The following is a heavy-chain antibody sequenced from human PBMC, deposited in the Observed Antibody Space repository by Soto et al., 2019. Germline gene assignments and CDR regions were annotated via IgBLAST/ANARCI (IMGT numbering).Heavy chain of an antibody. CDR2: INSDGIST. D-gene: IGHD6-19*01. J-gene: IGHJ4*02. CDR1: GFTFSSYW. V-gene: IGHV3-74*01. CDR3: AIAVAGTVFDY. Sequence: GGSLRLSCAASGFTFSSYWMHWVRQAPGKGLVWVSRINSDGISTSYADSVKGRFTISRDSAKNTLYLQMNSLRADDTAVYYCAIAVAGTVFDYWGQGTLVTVSS.